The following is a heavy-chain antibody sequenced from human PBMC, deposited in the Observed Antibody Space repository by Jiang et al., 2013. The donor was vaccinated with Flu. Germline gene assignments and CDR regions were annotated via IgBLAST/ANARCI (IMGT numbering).Heavy chain of an antibody. CDR1: GGSISSSNW. CDR3: ARDITAARPGWYGMDV. D-gene: IGHD6-6*01. CDR2: IHYSGST. Sequence: TLSLTCAVSGGSISSSNWWSWIRQPPGKGLEWIGYIHYSGSTYYNPSLKSRVTISVDTSRKQFSLKLNSVTAADMALYYCARDITAARPGWYGMDVWGQGTTVTVSS. J-gene: IGHJ6*02. V-gene: IGHV4-30-4*01.